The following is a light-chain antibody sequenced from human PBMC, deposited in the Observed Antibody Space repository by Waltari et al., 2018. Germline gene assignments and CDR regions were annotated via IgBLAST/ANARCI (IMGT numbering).Light chain of an antibody. CDR3: QQHYSNPV. Sequence: DIEMTQSPESLAVSLGERSTINSKSGRSVLSISNNRNYLAWHQHNPGQPPKLLLYWASTRTSGVPERFIGSGSGTDFTLTITSLQAEDVAVYYCQQHYSNPVFGQGTRLELK. CDR1: RSVLSISNNRNY. V-gene: IGKV4-1*01. J-gene: IGKJ5*01. CDR2: WAS.